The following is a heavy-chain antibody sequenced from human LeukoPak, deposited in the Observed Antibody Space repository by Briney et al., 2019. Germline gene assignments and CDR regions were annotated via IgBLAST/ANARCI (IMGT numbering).Heavy chain of an antibody. J-gene: IGHJ4*02. CDR2: INPSGGST. Sequence: GASVKVSCKASGYTFTSYYMHWVRQAPGQGLEWMGIINPSGGSTSYAQKFQGRVTMTRDTSTSTVYMELSSLRSDDTAVYYCAGDGHGYNYGTGVDYWGQGTLVTVSS. CDR3: AGDGHGYNYGTGVDY. D-gene: IGHD5-18*01. CDR1: GYTFTSYY. V-gene: IGHV1-46*01.